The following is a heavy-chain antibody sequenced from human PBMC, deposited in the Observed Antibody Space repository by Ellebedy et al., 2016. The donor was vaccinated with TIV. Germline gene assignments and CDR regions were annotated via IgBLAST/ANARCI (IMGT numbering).Heavy chain of an antibody. Sequence: AASVKVSCKTSGYSFSTFGVSWVRQAPGQGLEWMGWISAYTGNSRSAQSLQGRLTLTTDTATNTAYMDLTNLRSDDTAIYYCAKDLGTPGGAAYEYLQHWGQGTLVTVSP. CDR2: ISAYTGNS. D-gene: IGHD3-16*01. CDR1: GYSFSTFG. J-gene: IGHJ1*01. CDR3: AKDLGTPGGAAYEYLQH. V-gene: IGHV1-18*04.